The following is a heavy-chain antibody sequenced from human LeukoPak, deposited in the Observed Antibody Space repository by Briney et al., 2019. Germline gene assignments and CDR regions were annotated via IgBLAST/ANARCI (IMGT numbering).Heavy chain of an antibody. Sequence: SQTLSLTCTVSADSLSSGGHYWAWIRQFPGKGLESIGFIHHSGRSRHNPSLKDRVAISVDTSRKQFALKLSSVTAADTAMYYCARVPLYWQDPFDFWGQGTLVTVSS. CDR3: ARVPLYWQDPFDF. CDR2: IHHSGRS. J-gene: IGHJ4*02. CDR1: ADSLSSGGHY. V-gene: IGHV4-31*03. D-gene: IGHD2-8*02.